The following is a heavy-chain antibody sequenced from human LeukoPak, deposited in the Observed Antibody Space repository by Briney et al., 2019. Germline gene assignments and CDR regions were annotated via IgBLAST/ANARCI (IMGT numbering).Heavy chain of an antibody. V-gene: IGHV1-24*01. Sequence: GASVKVSCKVSGYTLTELSMHWVRQAPGKGLEWMGGFDPEDGETIYAQKFQGRVTMTEDTSTDTAYMELSGLRSEDTAVYYCATVCWWELQGRAFDIWGQGTMVTVSS. CDR2: FDPEDGET. CDR1: GYTLTELS. J-gene: IGHJ3*02. CDR3: ATVCWWELQGRAFDI. D-gene: IGHD1-26*01.